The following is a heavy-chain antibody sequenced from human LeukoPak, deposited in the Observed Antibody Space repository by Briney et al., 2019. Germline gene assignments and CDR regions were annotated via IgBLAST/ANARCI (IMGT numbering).Heavy chain of an antibody. CDR1: GFTLSNHA. J-gene: IGHJ4*02. CDR2: VGIAGDT. V-gene: IGHV3-13*01. Sequence: GGSLRLSCAASGFTLSNHAMHWVRRATGKGLEWVSAVGIAGDTFYPGSVKGRFTISRENAKNSLYLQMNSLRAEDTAMYYCARQMTPHGNFDYWGQGTLVTVSS. CDR3: ARQMTPHGNFDY. D-gene: IGHD1-26*01.